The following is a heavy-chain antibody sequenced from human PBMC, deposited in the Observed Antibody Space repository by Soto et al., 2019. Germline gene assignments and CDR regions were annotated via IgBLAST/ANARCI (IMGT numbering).Heavy chain of an antibody. V-gene: IGHV3-74*01. CDR1: GFTLSNYW. CDR2: INSDGSST. J-gene: IGHJ4*02. Sequence: EVQLVEFGGGLVQPGASLRLSCAASGFTLSNYWMYWVRQAPGKGLVWVSRINSDGSSTTYADSVKGRFTISRDSAKNTLYLQMNSLRAEDTAVYYCARRPTAGTLDYWGQGTLVTVSS. CDR3: ARRPTAGTLDY. D-gene: IGHD6-13*01.